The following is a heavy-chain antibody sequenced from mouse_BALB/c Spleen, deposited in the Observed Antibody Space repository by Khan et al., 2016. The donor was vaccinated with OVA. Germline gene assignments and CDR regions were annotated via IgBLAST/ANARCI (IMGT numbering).Heavy chain of an antibody. V-gene: IGHV1S135*01. CDR1: GYSFTTYY. D-gene: IGHD2-2*01. Sequence: VQLQQSGPELMKPGTSVKISCKASGYSFTTYYIHWVMQSHEKSLEWIGYVDPFSGGTSYNQKFPGKATLTVDKSSSTAYIPLSNLTSEDSAVYYWTRHGYGAWFDYWGQGTPVTVSS. CDR2: VDPFSGGT. CDR3: TRHGYGAWFDY. J-gene: IGHJ3*01.